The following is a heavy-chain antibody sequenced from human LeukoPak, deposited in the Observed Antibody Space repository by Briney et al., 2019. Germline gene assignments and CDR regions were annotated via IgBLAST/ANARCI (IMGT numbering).Heavy chain of an antibody. V-gene: IGHV3-48*01. CDR1: GFTFSSYS. CDR2: ISSSSSTI. J-gene: IGHJ4*02. Sequence: GGSLRLSCAASGFTFSSYSMNWVRQAPGKGLEWVSYISSSSSTIYYADSVKGRFTISRDNAKNSLYLQMNSLRAEDTAVYYCASEGSSSSGNFDYWGQGPLVTVSS. CDR3: ASEGSSSSGNFDY. D-gene: IGHD6-6*01.